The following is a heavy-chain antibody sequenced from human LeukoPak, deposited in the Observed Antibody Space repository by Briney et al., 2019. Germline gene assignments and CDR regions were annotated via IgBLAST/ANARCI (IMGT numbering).Heavy chain of an antibody. CDR2: MNHSGST. J-gene: IGHJ6*04. Sequence: ASETLSLTCAVYGGSFSGYYWRWVRQPPGKGLEWIGEMNHSGSTNYNPSLKSRLTISVDTSKNQFSLKLSSVTAADTAVYYCARGGGYSYGYSYYYYGMDVWGRGTTVTVSS. D-gene: IGHD5-18*01. V-gene: IGHV4-34*01. CDR1: GGSFSGYY. CDR3: ARGGGYSYGYSYYYYGMDV.